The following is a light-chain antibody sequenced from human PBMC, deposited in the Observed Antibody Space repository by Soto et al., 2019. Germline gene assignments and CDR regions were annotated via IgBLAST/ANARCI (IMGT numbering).Light chain of an antibody. V-gene: IGKV3D-20*01. CDR2: GAL. CDR1: QSVSSN. J-gene: IGKJ1*01. Sequence: EKVMTQSPATLSVSLGERATLSCRAGQSVSSNLAWYQQKPGLAPRLLIYGALSRATGIPDRFSGSGSGTDFTLTISRLEPEDFAMYYCQQYGSSPWTFGQGTKVDIK. CDR3: QQYGSSPWT.